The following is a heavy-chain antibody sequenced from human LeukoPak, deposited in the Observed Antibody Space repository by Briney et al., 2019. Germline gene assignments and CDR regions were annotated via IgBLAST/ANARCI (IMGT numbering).Heavy chain of an antibody. V-gene: IGHV3-23*01. CDR3: AKAGPLHDAFDI. CDR1: GFTFSSYG. D-gene: IGHD3-10*01. J-gene: IGHJ3*02. Sequence: PGGSLRLSCAASGFTFSSYGMTWVRQAPGKGLEWVSVITYSSDTTYYADSVKGRFTISRDNSKNTLYLQMNSLRAEDTAVYYCAKAGPLHDAFDIWGQGTMVTVSS. CDR2: ITYSSDTT.